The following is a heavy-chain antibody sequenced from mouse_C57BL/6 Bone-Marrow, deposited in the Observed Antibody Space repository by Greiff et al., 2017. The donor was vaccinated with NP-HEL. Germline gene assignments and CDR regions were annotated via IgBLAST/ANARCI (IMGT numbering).Heavy chain of an antibody. Sequence: EVKLVESGGGLVKPGGSLKLSCAASGFTFSSYAMSWVRQTPEKRLEWVATISDGGSYTYYPDNVKGRFTISRDNAKNNLYLQMSHLKSEDTAMYYCAGNPAYCYGSSGFAYWGQGTLVTVSA. CDR3: AGNPAYCYGSSGFAY. CDR2: ISDGGSYT. CDR1: GFTFSSYA. V-gene: IGHV5-4*03. D-gene: IGHD1-1*01. J-gene: IGHJ3*01.